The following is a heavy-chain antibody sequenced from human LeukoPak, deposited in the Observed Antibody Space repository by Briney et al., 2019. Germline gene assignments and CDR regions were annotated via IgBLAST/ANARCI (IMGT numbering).Heavy chain of an antibody. J-gene: IGHJ3*02. Sequence: ASVKVSCKASGYTFTSYGISWVRQAHGQGLEWMGWISAYNGNTNYAQKLQGRVTMTTDTSTSTAYMELRSLRSDDTAVYYCARDFAVSITMIVVVTHDAFDIWGQGTMVTVSS. D-gene: IGHD3-22*01. CDR1: GYTFTSYG. CDR2: ISAYNGNT. CDR3: ARDFAVSITMIVVVTHDAFDI. V-gene: IGHV1-18*01.